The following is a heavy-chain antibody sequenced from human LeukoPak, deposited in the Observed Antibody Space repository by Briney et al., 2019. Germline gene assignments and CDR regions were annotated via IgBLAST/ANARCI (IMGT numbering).Heavy chain of an antibody. V-gene: IGHV3-48*04. CDR3: ARALPSSWYYFDY. D-gene: IGHD6-13*01. CDR1: GFTFSSYS. J-gene: IGHJ4*02. Sequence: PGGSLRLSCAASGFTFSSYSMNWVRQAPGRGLEWVSYISSSGGTIYYADSVQGRFTISRDNAKNSLYLQMNSLRAEDTAVYYCARALPSSWYYFDYWGQGTLVTVSS. CDR2: ISSSGGTI.